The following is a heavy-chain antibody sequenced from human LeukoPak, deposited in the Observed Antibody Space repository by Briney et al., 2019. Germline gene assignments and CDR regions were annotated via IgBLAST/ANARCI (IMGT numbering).Heavy chain of an antibody. CDR2: IKGDGRGK. D-gene: IGHD3-10*01. CDR3: ARGESDP. V-gene: IGHV3-7*03. CDR1: GFPFSGDW. J-gene: IGHJ5*02. Sequence: GGSLRLSCAASGFPFSGDWMTWVRQAPGKGLQWVASIKGDGRGKYYVDSMKGRFTVSRDNAKKSLYLQMDSLRVEDMGMYYCARGESDPWGQGTLVTVSS.